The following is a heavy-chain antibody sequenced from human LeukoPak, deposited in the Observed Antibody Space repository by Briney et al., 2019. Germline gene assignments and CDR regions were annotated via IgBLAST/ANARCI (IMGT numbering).Heavy chain of an antibody. CDR2: INHSGST. J-gene: IGHJ4*02. Sequence: SETLSLTCAVYGGSFSGYYWSWIRQPPGKGLEWIGEINHSGSTNYNPSLKSRVTISVDTSKNQFSLKLSSVTAADTAVYYCARQYNGDYNFNYWGQGTLVTVSS. V-gene: IGHV4-34*01. CDR3: ARQYNGDYNFNY. CDR1: GGSFSGYY. D-gene: IGHD4-17*01.